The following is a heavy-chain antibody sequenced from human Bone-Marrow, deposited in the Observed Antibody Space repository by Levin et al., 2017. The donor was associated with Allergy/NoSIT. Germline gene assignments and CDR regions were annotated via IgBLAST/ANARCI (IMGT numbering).Heavy chain of an antibody. CDR1: GYTFTDYY. J-gene: IGHJ4*02. CDR3: ARGYYDSTNYYFPDY. CDR2: INPNSGGT. V-gene: IGHV1-2*02. Sequence: ASVKVSCKASGYTFTDYYMHWVRQAPGQGLECLGWINPNSGGTYYAQNFQGRVTMTRDTSISTTYMELSRLTSDDTAIYYCARGYYDSTNYYFPDYWGQGTLVTVSS. D-gene: IGHD3-22*01.